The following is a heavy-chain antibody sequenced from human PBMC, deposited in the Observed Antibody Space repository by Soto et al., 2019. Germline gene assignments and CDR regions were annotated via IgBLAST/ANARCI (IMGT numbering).Heavy chain of an antibody. CDR1: GFTFRSYG. Sequence: QVQLVESGGGVVQPGRSLRLSCAASGFTFRSYGMHWVRQAPGKGLEWVAVISYDGSNKYYADSVKGRFTISRDNSKNTLYLQMNSLRVEDTAVYYCAKDRGTDCWGQGTLVTVSS. CDR2: ISYDGSNK. CDR3: AKDRGTDC. J-gene: IGHJ4*02. V-gene: IGHV3-30*18.